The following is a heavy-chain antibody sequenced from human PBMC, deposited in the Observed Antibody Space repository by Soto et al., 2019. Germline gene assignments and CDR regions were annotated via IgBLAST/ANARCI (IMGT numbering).Heavy chain of an antibody. V-gene: IGHV1-69*01. J-gene: IGHJ4*02. CDR1: GDTFSDYA. CDR3: TGRRYFYDSGGYFFTGLDY. Sequence: QVQLVQSWTEVKMPGSSVKVSCKASGDTFSDYAITWVRQAPGQGLEWMGGIIPISGTASYAQNFQDRVTITADDSTSTAYMELRSLRSEDSAVYYCTGRRYFYDSGGYFFTGLDYWGQGTLVTVSS. CDR2: IIPISGTA. D-gene: IGHD3-22*01.